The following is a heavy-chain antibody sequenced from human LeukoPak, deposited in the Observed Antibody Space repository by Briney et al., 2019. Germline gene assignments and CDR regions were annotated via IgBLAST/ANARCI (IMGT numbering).Heavy chain of an antibody. CDR3: ARVPALNDYGDYVWFDP. D-gene: IGHD4-17*01. CDR1: GFTFSSYS. J-gene: IGHJ5*02. V-gene: IGHV3-48*02. Sequence: GGSLILSCAASGFTFSSYSMNWVRQAPGKGLEWVSYISSSSSTIYYADSVKGRFTISRDNAKNSLYLQMNSLRDEDTAVYYCARVPALNDYGDYVWFDPWGQGTLVTVSS. CDR2: ISSSSSTI.